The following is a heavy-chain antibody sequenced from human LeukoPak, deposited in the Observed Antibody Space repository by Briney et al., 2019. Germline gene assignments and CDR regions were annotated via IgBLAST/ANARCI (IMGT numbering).Heavy chain of an antibody. V-gene: IGHV1-2*06. CDR3: ARAPRDSYGPRFDY. CDR1: GYTFTGYY. D-gene: IGHD5-18*01. J-gene: IGHJ4*02. Sequence: ASVKVSCKASGYTFTGYYMHWVRQAPGQGLEWMGRINLNSGGTNYAQKFQGRVTMTRDTSISTAYMELSRLRSDDTAVYYCARAPRDSYGPRFDYWGQGTLVTVSS. CDR2: INLNSGGT.